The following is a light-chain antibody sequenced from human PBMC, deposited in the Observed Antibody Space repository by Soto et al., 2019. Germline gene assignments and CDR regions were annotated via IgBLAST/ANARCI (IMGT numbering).Light chain of an antibody. CDR3: VLYMGSGISV. CDR2: STN. V-gene: IGLV8-61*01. J-gene: IGLJ3*02. CDR1: SGSVSTSYY. Sequence: QTVVTQEPSFSVSPGRTVTLTCGLSSGSVSTSYYPSWYQQTPGQAPRTLIYSTNTRSSGVPDRFSGSILGNKAALTITGDQADDAADYYWVLYMGSGISVFGGGTKLTVL.